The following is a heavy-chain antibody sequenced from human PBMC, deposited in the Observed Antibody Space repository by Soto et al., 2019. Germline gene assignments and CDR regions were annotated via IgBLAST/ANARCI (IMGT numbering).Heavy chain of an antibody. CDR3: ARGWDANS. D-gene: IGHD6-19*01. Sequence: SETLPLTCTVSGASVSSGNQYWSWIRQPPGKRLEWIGFIYNSVITNYSPSLKSRVSISADTSRNQFSLKVSSVTAADTAVYYCARGWDANSWGQGALVTVSS. J-gene: IGHJ4*02. CDR2: IYNSVIT. CDR1: GASVSSGNQY. V-gene: IGHV4-61*01.